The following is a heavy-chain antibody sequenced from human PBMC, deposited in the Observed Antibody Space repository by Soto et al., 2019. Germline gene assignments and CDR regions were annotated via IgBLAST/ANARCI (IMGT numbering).Heavy chain of an antibody. CDR3: AKDYRSGGSWNYFAY. CDR2: ISYDGSNK. V-gene: IGHV3-30*18. CDR1: GFTFSSYG. J-gene: IGHJ4*02. Sequence: PGGSLRLSCAASGFTFSSYGMHWVRQAPGKGLEWVAVISYDGSNKYYADSVKGRFTISRDNSKNTLYLQMNSLRAEDTAVYYCAKDYRSGGSWNYFAYWGQGTLVTVSS. D-gene: IGHD2-15*01.